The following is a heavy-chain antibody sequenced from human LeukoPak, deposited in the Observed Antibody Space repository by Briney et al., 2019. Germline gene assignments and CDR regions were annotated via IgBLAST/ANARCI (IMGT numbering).Heavy chain of an antibody. CDR3: ARDPLYYYDSSGYYGWFDP. V-gene: IGHV1-18*01. Sequence: ASVKVSCKASGYTFTSYGISWVRQAPGQGLEWMGWISAYNCNTNYAQKLQGRVTITTDTSKNTAYMELRSLRSDDTAVYYCARDPLYYYDSSGYYGWFDPWGQGTLVTVSS. J-gene: IGHJ5*02. D-gene: IGHD3-22*01. CDR2: ISAYNCNT. CDR1: GYTFTSYG.